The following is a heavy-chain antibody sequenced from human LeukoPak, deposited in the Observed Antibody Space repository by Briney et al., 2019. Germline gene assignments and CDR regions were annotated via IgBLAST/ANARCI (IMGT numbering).Heavy chain of an antibody. D-gene: IGHD2-15*01. V-gene: IGHV4-61*02. Sequence: SETLSLTCTVSGGSISSGSYYWSWIRQPAGKGLEWIGRIYTSGSTNYNPSLKSRVTISVDTSKNQFSLKLSSVTAADTAVYYCAEATPSGYCSGGSCYAFDIWGQGTMVTVSS. CDR3: AEATPSGYCSGGSCYAFDI. CDR1: GGSISSGSYY. J-gene: IGHJ3*02. CDR2: IYTSGST.